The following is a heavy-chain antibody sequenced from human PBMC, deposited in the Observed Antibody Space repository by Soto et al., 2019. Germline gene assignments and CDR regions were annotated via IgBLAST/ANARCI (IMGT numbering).Heavy chain of an antibody. J-gene: IGHJ5*02. CDR3: ARAIAQDWFDP. Sequence: QAPGKGLEWVSFIYSGGSTHYADSVKGRFTISRDNSKNTLYLQMNSLRAEDTAVYYCARAIAQDWFDPWGQGTLVTVSS. D-gene: IGHD6-13*01. CDR2: IYSGGST. V-gene: IGHV3-53*01.